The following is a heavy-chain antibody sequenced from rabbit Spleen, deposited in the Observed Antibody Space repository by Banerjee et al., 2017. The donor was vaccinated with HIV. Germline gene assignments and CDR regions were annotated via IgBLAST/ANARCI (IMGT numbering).Heavy chain of an antibody. Sequence: QEQLVESGGGLVQPEGSLTLTCTASGFSFSSSYDMCWVRQAPGKGLEWIGCIYVGRGSTHYANWAKGRVTMYKTSSTTVTLQLTSLTAADTATYFCARSGHVGGDYIWDLWGPGTLVTVS. CDR2: IYVGRGST. V-gene: IGHV1S45*01. CDR3: ARSGHVGGDYIWDL. J-gene: IGHJ4*01. D-gene: IGHD1-1*01. CDR1: GFSFSSSYD.